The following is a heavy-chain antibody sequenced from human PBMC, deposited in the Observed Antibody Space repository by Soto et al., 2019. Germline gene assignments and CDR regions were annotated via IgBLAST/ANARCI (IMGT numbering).Heavy chain of an antibody. J-gene: IGHJ6*02. CDR3: ARNGTQTGYSYGMDV. CDR1: GGTFSDFT. V-gene: IGHV1-69*01. CDR2: IIPIFDTA. D-gene: IGHD1-1*01. Sequence: QVQLVQSGAELRKPGSSVKVSCKASGGTFSDFTINWVRQAPGQRLAWMGGIIPIFDTANYAEKFQGRVTITADESTSTSFMEVSSLRSEDTAVYYCARNGTQTGYSYGMDVWGQGTMVTVSS.